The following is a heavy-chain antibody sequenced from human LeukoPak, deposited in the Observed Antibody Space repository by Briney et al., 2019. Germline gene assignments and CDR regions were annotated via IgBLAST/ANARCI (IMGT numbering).Heavy chain of an antibody. CDR2: IYYSGST. Sequence: SETLSLTCTVSGGSISSSSYYWGWIRQPPGKGLEWIGSIYYSGSTYYNPSLKSRVTISVDTPKNQFSLKLSSVTAADTAVYYCASPWGYGSGSYLGYWGQGTLVTVSS. J-gene: IGHJ4*02. V-gene: IGHV4-39*07. CDR1: GGSISSSSYY. D-gene: IGHD3-10*01. CDR3: ASPWGYGSGSYLGY.